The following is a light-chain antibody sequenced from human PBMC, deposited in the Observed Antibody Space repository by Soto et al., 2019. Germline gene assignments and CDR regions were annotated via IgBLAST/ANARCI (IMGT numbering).Light chain of an antibody. J-gene: IGKJ4*01. Sequence: EIVLTQSPATLSFSPGERATLSCRASQNVKNYLAWYQQKPGQAPKLLIYDASNRATGIPARLIGSGSGTDFTLTISSLEPEAVAFYFCQHRINWPLTFGGGTKVEIK. CDR2: DAS. CDR3: QHRINWPLT. V-gene: IGKV3-11*01. CDR1: QNVKNY.